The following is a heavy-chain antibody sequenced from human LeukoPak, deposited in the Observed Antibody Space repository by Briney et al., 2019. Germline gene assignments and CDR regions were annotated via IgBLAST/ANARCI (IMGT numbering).Heavy chain of an antibody. CDR3: ARGARVRGVIITYYYYGMDV. J-gene: IGHJ6*02. CDR2: IYYSGST. Sequence: SETLSLTCTVSGGSVSSGSYYWSWIRQPPGKGLEWIGYIYYSGSTNYNPSLKSRVTISVDTSKNQFSLKLSSVTAADTAVYYCARGARVRGVIITYYYYGMDVWGQGTTVTVSS. D-gene: IGHD3-10*01. CDR1: GGSVSSGSYY. V-gene: IGHV4-61*01.